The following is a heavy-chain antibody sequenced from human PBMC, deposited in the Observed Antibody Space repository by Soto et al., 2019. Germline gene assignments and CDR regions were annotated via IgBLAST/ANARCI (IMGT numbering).Heavy chain of an antibody. CDR1: GGSVSNTTYY. CDR3: ARDVLITIVRPARNPGANV. Sequence: QLQLQESGPGLVKPSETLSLTCTVSGGSVSNTTYYWGWVRQPPGKGLEWIGNIYYSGRTYYSPSLKSRVTNSMDTSKNQFSLKLTSVSAADTAVYYCARDVLITIVRPARNPGANVWGKGTTVTVSS. J-gene: IGHJ6*04. D-gene: IGHD2-2*01. CDR2: IYYSGRT. V-gene: IGHV4-39*02.